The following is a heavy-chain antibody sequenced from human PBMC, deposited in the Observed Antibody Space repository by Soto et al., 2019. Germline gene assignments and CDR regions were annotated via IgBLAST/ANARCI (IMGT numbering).Heavy chain of an antibody. CDR2: ISTSGGTT. D-gene: IGHD3-10*01. CDR3: AKDKMFRGAPPYHFDY. V-gene: IGHV3-23*01. J-gene: IGHJ4*02. CDR1: GFTFSSYA. Sequence: DVQLLEAGGGLVQPGGSLRLSCAASGFTFSSYAMSWVRQAPGKGLEWVSSISTSGGTTYYADSVKGRFTISRDNSKNSVYLQMNSPRADDTAVYYCAKDKMFRGAPPYHFDYWGQGTLVTVAS.